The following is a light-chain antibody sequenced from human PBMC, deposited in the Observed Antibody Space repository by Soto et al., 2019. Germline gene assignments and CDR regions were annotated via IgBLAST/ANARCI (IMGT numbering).Light chain of an antibody. Sequence: EIVLTQSPGTLSLSPGERATLSCRASQSVSSSYLAWYQQKPGQAPRLLTYGASSRATCIPDRFSGSGSGTDFTLTISRLEPEDFAVYYCQQYGSSPPMYTFGQGTKLEIK. J-gene: IGKJ2*01. CDR2: GAS. V-gene: IGKV3-20*01. CDR3: QQYGSSPPMYT. CDR1: QSVSSSY.